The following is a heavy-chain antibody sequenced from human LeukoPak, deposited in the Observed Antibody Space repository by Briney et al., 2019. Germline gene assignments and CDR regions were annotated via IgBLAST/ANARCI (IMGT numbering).Heavy chain of an antibody. CDR1: GYTFTSYG. CDR3: ARLIPNDYGDLPDY. CDR2: ISAYNGNT. D-gene: IGHD4-17*01. J-gene: IGHJ4*02. V-gene: IGHV1-18*01. Sequence: ASVKVSCKASGYTFTSYGISWVRRAPGQGLEWMGWISAYNGNTNYAQKLQGRVTMTTDTSTSTAYMELRSLRSDDTAVYYCARLIPNDYGDLPDYWGQGTLVTVSS.